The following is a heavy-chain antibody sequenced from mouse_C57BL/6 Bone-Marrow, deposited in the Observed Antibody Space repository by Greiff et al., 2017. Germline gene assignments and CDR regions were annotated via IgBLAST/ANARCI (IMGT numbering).Heavy chain of an antibody. CDR2: IDPENGDT. Sequence: VQLQQSGAELVRPGASVKLSCTASGFNIKDDYMHWVKQRPEQGLEWIGWIDPENGDTEYASKFQGKATITADTSSNTAYLQLSSLTSEDTAVYYCTTFDGSSYLRYFDVWGTGTTVTVSS. CDR3: TTFDGSSYLRYFDV. V-gene: IGHV14-4*01. J-gene: IGHJ1*03. D-gene: IGHD1-1*01. CDR1: GFNIKDDY.